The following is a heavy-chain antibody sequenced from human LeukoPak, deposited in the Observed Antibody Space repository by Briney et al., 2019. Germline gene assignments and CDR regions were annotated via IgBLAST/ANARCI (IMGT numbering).Heavy chain of an antibody. CDR1: GGSISSSSAY. J-gene: IGHJ4*02. CDR2: IYYSKNT. D-gene: IGHD5-18*01. Sequence: SETLSLTCTVSGGSISSSSAYWGWIRQPPGKGLEWIWSIYYSKNTYYHPSLKSRFPIPADTSKTQFTLTLGSVSATDTPVYYCLSPRGFSYDYFDYWGQGTPVSASS. V-gene: IGHV4-39*01. CDR3: LSPRGFSYDYFDY.